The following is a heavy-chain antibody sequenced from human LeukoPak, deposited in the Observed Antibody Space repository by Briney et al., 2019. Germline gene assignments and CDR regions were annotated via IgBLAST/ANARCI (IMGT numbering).Heavy chain of an antibody. V-gene: IGHV4-59*02. J-gene: IGHJ5*02. Sequence: NPGGSLRLSCAASGFTVSSNYMSWIRQPPGKGLEWIGYIYYSGSTNYNPSLKSRVTISVDTSKNQFSLKLSSVTAADTAVYYCARESRLNWFDPWGQGTLVTVSS. CDR1: GFTVSSNY. CDR2: IYYSGST. CDR3: ARESRLNWFDP. D-gene: IGHD2-21*01.